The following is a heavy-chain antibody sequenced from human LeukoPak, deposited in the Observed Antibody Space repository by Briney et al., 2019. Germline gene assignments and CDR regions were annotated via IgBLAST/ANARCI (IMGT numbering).Heavy chain of an antibody. Sequence: GASVKVSCKVSGYTFTDYYMHWVQQAPGKGLEWMGLVDPEDGETTYAEKFQGRVTITADTSTDTAYMELSSLRSEDTAVYYCARVVYYDFWSGYPDYWGQGTLVTVSS. D-gene: IGHD3-3*01. CDR2: VDPEDGET. J-gene: IGHJ4*02. CDR3: ARVVYYDFWSGYPDY. CDR1: GYTFTDYY. V-gene: IGHV1-69-2*01.